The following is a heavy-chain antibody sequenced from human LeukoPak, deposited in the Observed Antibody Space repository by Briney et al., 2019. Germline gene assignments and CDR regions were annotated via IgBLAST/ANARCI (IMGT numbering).Heavy chain of an antibody. CDR2: ISGSGGST. CDR3: AGPGIAAAGTGTYYYYGMDV. D-gene: IGHD6-13*01. CDR1: GFTFSSYA. Sequence: SGGSLRLSCAASGFTFSSYAMSWVRQAPGKGLEWVSAISGSGGSTYYADSVKGRFTISRDNSRNTLYLQMNSLRAEDTAVYYCAGPGIAAAGTGTYYYYGMDVWGQGTTVTVSS. J-gene: IGHJ6*02. V-gene: IGHV3-23*01.